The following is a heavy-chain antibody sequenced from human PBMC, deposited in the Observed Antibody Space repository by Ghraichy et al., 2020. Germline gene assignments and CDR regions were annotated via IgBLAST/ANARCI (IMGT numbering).Heavy chain of an antibody. CDR1: GFSLSNYW. V-gene: IGHV3-7*03. CDR3: AGGSGWLIDY. CDR2: IKQDGSEK. Sequence: GESLNISCAGSGFSLSNYWMNWVRQAPGKGLEWVAIIKQDGSEKYYVDSVKGRFTISRDNARNSLYLQMNDVRAEDTAVYYCAGGSGWLIDYWGQGTLVTVSS. D-gene: IGHD6-19*01. J-gene: IGHJ4*02.